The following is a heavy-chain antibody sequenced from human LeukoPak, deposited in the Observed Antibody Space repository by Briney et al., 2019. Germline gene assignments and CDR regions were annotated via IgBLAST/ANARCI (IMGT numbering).Heavy chain of an antibody. CDR1: GDSVSGDSAT. Sequence: SQTLSLTCAISGDSVSGDSATWNWIRQSPSRGLEWLGRTYYRSKWYNDYAIFVRSRIAINPDTSKNQFSLQLNSVTPEDTAIYYCARALVRNQYGLDVWGQGTTATVSS. CDR3: ARALVRNQYGLDV. CDR2: TYYRSKWYN. V-gene: IGHV6-1*01. D-gene: IGHD1-14*01. J-gene: IGHJ6*02.